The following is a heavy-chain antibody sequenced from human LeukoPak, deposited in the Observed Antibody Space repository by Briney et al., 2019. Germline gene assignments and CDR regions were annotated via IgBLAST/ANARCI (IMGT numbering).Heavy chain of an antibody. Sequence: GGSLRHSCAASGFTFINYAMNGVRPPPGKGLEWVSTISGVGDSTYYAQSVKGRFTMSRDNSKNTVYLQINSLRVRDTAIYYCAKRADGCSGVSCYYYYMDVWGKGNTVTVSS. V-gene: IGHV3-23*01. CDR1: GFTFINYA. D-gene: IGHD2-15*01. CDR2: ISGVGDST. CDR3: AKRADGCSGVSCYYYYMDV. J-gene: IGHJ6*03.